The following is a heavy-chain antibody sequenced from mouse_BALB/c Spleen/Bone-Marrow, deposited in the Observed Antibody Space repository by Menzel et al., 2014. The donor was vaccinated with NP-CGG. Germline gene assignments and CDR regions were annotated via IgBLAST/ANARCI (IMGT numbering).Heavy chain of an antibody. J-gene: IGHJ2*01. V-gene: IGHV14-3*02. CDR2: IDPATGNT. CDR3: ANYVCGYYFDY. CDR1: GFTIKDTY. Sequence: EVKLVESGAELVKPGASVKLSCTASGFTIKDTYMHWVKQRPEQGLEWLGRIDPATGNTKYDPKFQGKASITADTSSNTDSRQLTSLTSEDSAVYCCANYVCGYYFDYWGQGTTLTVSS.